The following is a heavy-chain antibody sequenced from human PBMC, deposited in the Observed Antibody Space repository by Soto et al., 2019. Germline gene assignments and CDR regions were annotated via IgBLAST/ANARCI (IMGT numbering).Heavy chain of an antibody. D-gene: IGHD2-2*02. J-gene: IGHJ4*02. CDR3: AREGGGHCSSTSCYIG. V-gene: IGHV3-21*01. CDR2: ISSSSSYI. Sequence: GGSLRLSCAASGFTFSSYSMNWVRQAPGKGLEWVSSISSSSSYIYYANSVKGRFTISRDNAKNSLYLQMNSLRAEDTAVYYCAREGGGHCSSTSCYIGWGQGTLVTVSS. CDR1: GFTFSSYS.